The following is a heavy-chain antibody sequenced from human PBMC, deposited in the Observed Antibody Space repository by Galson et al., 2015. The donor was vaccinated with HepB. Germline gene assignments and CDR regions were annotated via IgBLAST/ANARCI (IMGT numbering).Heavy chain of an antibody. CDR3: ARPGGSGSLSGYYYYGMDV. CDR2: IIPIFGTA. J-gene: IGHJ6*02. Sequence: SVKVSCKASGGTFSSYAISWVRQAPGQGLEWMGGIIPIFGTANYAQKFQGRVTITADESTSTAYMELSSLRSEDTAVYYCARPGGSGSLSGYYYYGMDVWGQGTTVTVSS. D-gene: IGHD3-10*01. CDR1: GGTFSSYA. V-gene: IGHV1-69*13.